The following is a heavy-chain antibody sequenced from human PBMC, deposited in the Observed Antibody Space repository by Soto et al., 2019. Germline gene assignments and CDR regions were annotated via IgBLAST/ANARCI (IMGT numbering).Heavy chain of an antibody. J-gene: IGHJ4*02. CDR1: GFNFINTG. CDR2: IWYDGSNM. CDR3: GRGIDYGNYAIDY. Sequence: GGSLRLSCAASGFNFINTGMHWVRQAPGKGLEWVAVIWYDGSNMFYADSVKGRFTISRDNFKNTLFLQMNSLRGEDTAVYYCGRGIDYGNYAIDYWGQGTLVTVSS. D-gene: IGHD4-17*01. V-gene: IGHV3-33*01.